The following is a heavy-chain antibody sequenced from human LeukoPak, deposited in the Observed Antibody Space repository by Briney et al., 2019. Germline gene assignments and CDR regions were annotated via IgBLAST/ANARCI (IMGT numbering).Heavy chain of an antibody. CDR1: GFTFSTYN. D-gene: IGHD3-16*01. Sequence: GSLRLSCAASGFTFSTYNMNWVRQAPGKGLEWLSYISSGSSTTYYADSVEGRFTISRDNAKNSLYLQMNSLRDEDTAVYYCARGETARVDYWGQGILVTVSS. CDR2: ISSGSSTT. CDR3: ARGETARVDY. J-gene: IGHJ4*02. V-gene: IGHV3-48*02.